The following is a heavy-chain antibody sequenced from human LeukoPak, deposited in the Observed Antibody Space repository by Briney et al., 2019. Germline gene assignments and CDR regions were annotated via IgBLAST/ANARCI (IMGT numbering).Heavy chain of an antibody. CDR1: GPSFSGYY. CDR2: INHNGRT. Sequence: SQTLSLARAVDGPSFSGYYCGWIRHPPRKWLEWMGEINHNGRTTYNPSLKSRATISVDTSKTQFSLKLSSVTAADTAVYYCARAPGIAAAGLPSWGQGTLVTVSS. D-gene: IGHD6-13*01. J-gene: IGHJ5*02. CDR3: ARAPGIAAAGLPS. V-gene: IGHV4-34*01.